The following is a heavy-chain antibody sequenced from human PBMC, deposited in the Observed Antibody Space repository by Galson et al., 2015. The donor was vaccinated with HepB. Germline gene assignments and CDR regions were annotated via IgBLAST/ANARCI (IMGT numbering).Heavy chain of an antibody. CDR3: ARGIVVVPDLFDY. V-gene: IGHV6-1*01. Sequence: CAISGDSVSSNSAAWNWNRQSPSRGLEWLGRTYYRSKWYNDYAVSVKSRITINPDTSKNQFSLQLNSVTPEDTAVYYCARGIVVVPDLFDYWGQGTLVTVSS. CDR1: GDSVSSNSAA. D-gene: IGHD2-2*01. CDR2: TYYRSKWYN. J-gene: IGHJ4*02.